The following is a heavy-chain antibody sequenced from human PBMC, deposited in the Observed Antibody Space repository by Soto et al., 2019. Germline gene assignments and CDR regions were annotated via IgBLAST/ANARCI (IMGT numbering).Heavy chain of an antibody. CDR3: ARVGYYDYVWGSYHTERNWFDP. Sequence: SETLSLTCTVSGGSISSGGYYWSWIRQHPGKGLEWIGYIYYSGSTYYNPSLKSRVTISVDTSKNQFSLKLSSVTAADTAVYYCARVGYYDYVWGSYHTERNWFDPWGQGTLVTVSS. J-gene: IGHJ5*02. V-gene: IGHV4-31*03. D-gene: IGHD3-16*02. CDR1: GGSISSGGYY. CDR2: IYYSGST.